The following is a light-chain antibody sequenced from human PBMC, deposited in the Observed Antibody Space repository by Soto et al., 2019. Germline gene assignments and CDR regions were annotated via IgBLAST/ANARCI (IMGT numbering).Light chain of an antibody. J-gene: IGLJ1*01. CDR1: SSDVGGHNS. Sequence: QSVLTQPASVSGSPGQSITISCTGTSSDVGGHNSVSWYRQDPGKAPKLMIYDVSNRPSGVSDRFSGSKSGNTASLTISGLQIEDEADYSCSSFKSRVTYVFGTGTKVTV. V-gene: IGLV2-14*01. CDR3: SSFKSRVTYV. CDR2: DVS.